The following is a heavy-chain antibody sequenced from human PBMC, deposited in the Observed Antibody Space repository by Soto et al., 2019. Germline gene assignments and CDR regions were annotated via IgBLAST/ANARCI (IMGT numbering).Heavy chain of an antibody. Sequence: QVQLVQSGAEVKKPGSSVKVSCKASGGTFSSYAISWVRQAPGQGLEWVGGIIPIFGTANYAQKFQGRVTITADESTSTAYMELSSLRSEDTAVYYCARGYYDSSGYYSPHYFDYWGQGTLVTVSS. D-gene: IGHD3-22*01. J-gene: IGHJ4*02. CDR2: IIPIFGTA. CDR3: ARGYYDSSGYYSPHYFDY. V-gene: IGHV1-69*01. CDR1: GGTFSSYA.